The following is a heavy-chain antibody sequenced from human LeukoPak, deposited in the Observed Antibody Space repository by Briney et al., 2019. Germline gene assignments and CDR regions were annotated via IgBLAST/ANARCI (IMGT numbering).Heavy chain of an antibody. D-gene: IGHD6-13*01. CDR2: INHSGST. V-gene: IGHV4-34*01. J-gene: IGHJ2*01. CDR3: ARVSSSWYQDWYFDR. CDR1: GGSFSGHY. Sequence: SETLSLTCSVYGGSFSGHYWSWIRQPPGKGLEWIGEINHSGSTNYNASLKSRVAISVDTSKNQFSLKLRSVTAADTAVYYCARVSSSWYQDWYFDRWGRGTLVTVSS.